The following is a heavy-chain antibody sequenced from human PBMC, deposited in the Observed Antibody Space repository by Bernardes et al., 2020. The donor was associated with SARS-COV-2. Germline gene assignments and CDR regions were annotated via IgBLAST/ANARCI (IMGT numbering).Heavy chain of an antibody. CDR1: GFTFSSYG. Sequence: GGSLILSCAASGFTFSSYGMHWVRQAPGQGLEWVAVIWYDGSNKYYADSVKGRFTISRDNSKNTLYLQMNSLRAEDTAVYYCASMTTPYYGMDVWGQGTTVTVFS. J-gene: IGHJ6*02. V-gene: IGHV3-33*01. CDR2: IWYDGSNK. CDR3: ASMTTPYYGMDV. D-gene: IGHD4-17*01.